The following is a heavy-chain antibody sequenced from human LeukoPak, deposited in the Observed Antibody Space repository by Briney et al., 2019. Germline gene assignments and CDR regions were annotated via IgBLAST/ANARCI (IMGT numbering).Heavy chain of an antibody. D-gene: IGHD3-22*01. CDR1: GFTFSSYW. V-gene: IGHV3-7*01. CDR2: IKQDGSEK. Sequence: GGSLRLSCAASGFTFSSYWMSWVRQAPGKGLEWVANIKQDGSEKYYVDSVKGRFTISRDNAKNSLYLQMNSLRAEDTAVYYCARGSRYYDSSGEFDYWGQRTLVTVSS. CDR3: ARGSRYYDSSGEFDY. J-gene: IGHJ4*02.